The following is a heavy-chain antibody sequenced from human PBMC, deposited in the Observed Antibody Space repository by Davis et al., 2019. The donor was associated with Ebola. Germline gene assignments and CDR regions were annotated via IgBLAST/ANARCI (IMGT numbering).Heavy chain of an antibody. V-gene: IGHV3-66*01. CDR1: GFTVSSNY. J-gene: IGHJ5*02. CDR2: IYSGGST. D-gene: IGHD2/OR15-2a*01. CDR3: AKDIRLLRLWFDP. Sequence: GGSLRLSCAASGFTVSSNYMSWVRQAPGKGLEWVSVIYSGGSTYYADSVKGRFTISRDNSKNTLYLQMNSLRAEDTAVYYCAKDIRLLRLWFDPWGQGTLVTVSS.